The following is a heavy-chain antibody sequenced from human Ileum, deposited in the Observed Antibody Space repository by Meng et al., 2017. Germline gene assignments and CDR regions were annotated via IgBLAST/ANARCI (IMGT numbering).Heavy chain of an antibody. CDR3: ARDSRGYSGYDTFDY. D-gene: IGHD5-12*01. CDR2: IIPIFGTA. V-gene: IGHV1-69*13. Sequence: SVKVSCKASGGTFNSYAISWVRQAPGQGLEWMGGIIPIFGTANYAQKFQGRVTITADESTSTAYMELSSLRSEDTAVYYCARDSRGYSGYDTFDYWGQGTLVTVSS. J-gene: IGHJ4*02. CDR1: GGTFNSYA.